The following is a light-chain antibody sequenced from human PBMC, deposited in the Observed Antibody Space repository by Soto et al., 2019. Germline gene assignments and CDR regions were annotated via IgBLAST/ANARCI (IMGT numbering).Light chain of an antibody. J-gene: IGKJ4*01. CDR2: GAS. Sequence: ETVMTQSPGTLSVSPGESATLSCGTSQSVSSNLAWYQQKPGQAPRLLIYGASTRATGIPARFSGSGSGTEFTHNISYLRPEDSAVYFCQQYQDWVTFGGGTRVEI. CDR1: QSVSSN. CDR3: QQYQDWVT. V-gene: IGKV3D-15*01.